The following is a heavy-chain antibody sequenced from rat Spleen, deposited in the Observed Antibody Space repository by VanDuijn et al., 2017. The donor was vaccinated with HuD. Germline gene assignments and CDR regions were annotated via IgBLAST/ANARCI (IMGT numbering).Heavy chain of an antibody. CDR2: IRPSGGST. D-gene: IGHD4-3*01. CDR1: GFTFNSYD. Sequence: EVQLVASGGGLVQPGGSLKLSCAVSGFTFNSYDMAWVRQSPTTGLEWVASIRPSGGSTYYRDPVRGRFTVSRDNAKSTLYLQMDSLRSEDTATYYCARHRNSGYLDYWGQGVMVTVSS. V-gene: IGHV5-25*01. CDR3: ARHRNSGYLDY. J-gene: IGHJ2*01.